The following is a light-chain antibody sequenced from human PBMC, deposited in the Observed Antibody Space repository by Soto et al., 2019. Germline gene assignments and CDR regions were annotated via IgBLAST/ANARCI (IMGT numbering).Light chain of an antibody. V-gene: IGKV1-39*01. CDR2: AAS. J-gene: IGKJ5*01. CDR3: QQLNSYPRT. CDR1: QSISSY. Sequence: DIQLTQSPSSLSASVGDRLTITCRASQSISSYLNWYRQTPGKAPKVLIFAASNLQSGVPSRFSGSGSGTDFTLTITSLQPEDFATYYCQQLNSYPRTFGQGTRLEIK.